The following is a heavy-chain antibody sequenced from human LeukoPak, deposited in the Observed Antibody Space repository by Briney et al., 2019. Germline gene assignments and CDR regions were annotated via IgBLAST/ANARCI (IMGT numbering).Heavy chain of an antibody. D-gene: IGHD6-13*01. CDR2: IYHSGST. Sequence: SETLSLTCTVSGGSISSSNYYWGWIRQPPGKGLEWIGSIYHSGSTYYNPSLKSRVTISVDTSKNQFSLKLSSVTAADTAVYYCARVGLKAAAGRDVWGQGTLVTVSS. CDR1: GGSISSSNYY. V-gene: IGHV4-39*07. J-gene: IGHJ4*02. CDR3: ARVGLKAAAGRDV.